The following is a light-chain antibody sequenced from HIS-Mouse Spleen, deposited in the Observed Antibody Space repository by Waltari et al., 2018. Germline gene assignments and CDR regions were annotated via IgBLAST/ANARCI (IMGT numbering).Light chain of an antibody. Sequence: QSVLTQPPSASGTPGQRVTISCSGSSSNIGSNTVNWYQQLPGTAPNLLIYSNNQRPSGVPDRVSGPQSGNSGFLAISGLQSEDEADYYCAAWDDSLNGNYVFGTGTKVTVL. J-gene: IGLJ1*01. CDR2: SNN. V-gene: IGLV1-44*01. CDR3: AAWDDSLNGNYV. CDR1: SSNIGSNT.